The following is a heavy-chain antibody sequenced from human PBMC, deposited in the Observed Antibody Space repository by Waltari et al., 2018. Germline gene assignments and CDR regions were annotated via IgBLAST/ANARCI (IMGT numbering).Heavy chain of an antibody. CDR1: GFPFSSYG. CDR2: IGYDGSNK. V-gene: IGHV3-33*08. Sequence: QVQLVESGGGVVPPGRSLLLSCDASGFPFSSYGLHWFLQPPTKGLEWVAVIGYDGSNKYYADSVKGRFTISRDNSKNTLYLQRNSLRAEDTAVYYCARDDYDSSGYSVDYWGQGTLVTVSS. CDR3: ARDDYDSSGYSVDY. D-gene: IGHD3-22*01. J-gene: IGHJ4*02.